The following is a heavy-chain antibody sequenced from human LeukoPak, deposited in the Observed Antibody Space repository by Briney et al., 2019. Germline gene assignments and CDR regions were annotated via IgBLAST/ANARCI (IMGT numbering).Heavy chain of an antibody. CDR1: GYTFTGYY. J-gene: IGHJ5*02. D-gene: IGHD3-16*01. V-gene: IGHV1-2*02. CDR3: ARGRWADKFDP. Sequence: ASVKVSCKASGYTFTGYYVHWVRQAPGQGLEWMGSINPINGDTNFAQKFQGRVTMTRDTSINTAYMELNRLRYDDAVVYYCARGRWADKFDPWGQGTLVTVSS. CDR2: INPINGDT.